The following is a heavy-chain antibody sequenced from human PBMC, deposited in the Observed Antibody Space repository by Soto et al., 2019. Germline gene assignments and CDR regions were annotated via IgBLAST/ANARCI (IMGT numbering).Heavy chain of an antibody. CDR1: GFTLSMSA. CDR2: ISDSGDRT. Sequence: AGGSLRLSCASSGFTLSMSAVNWVRQAPGKGLEWVSYISDSGDRTYYADSVKGRFTISRDRSKNTVSLQMDSLRAEDPAVYYCAKDRGIIVKAGDAFDVWGQGTKVTVSS. CDR3: AKDRGIIVKAGDAFDV. J-gene: IGHJ3*01. D-gene: IGHD3-16*02. V-gene: IGHV3-23*01.